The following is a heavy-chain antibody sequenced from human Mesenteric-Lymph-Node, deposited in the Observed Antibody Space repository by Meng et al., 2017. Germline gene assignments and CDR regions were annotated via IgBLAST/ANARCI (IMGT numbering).Heavy chain of an antibody. J-gene: IGHJ4*02. CDR1: GFTFSRYW. V-gene: IGHV3-7*01. Sequence: GESLKISCAASGFTFSRYWMTWVRQAPGKGLEWVAKIKPDGSDKYYVDSVKGRFTVSRDNAKNSLYLQMNRLTAEDTAVYYCARDRGADDPIDYWGQGTLVTVSS. D-gene: IGHD3-10*01. CDR2: IKPDGSDK. CDR3: ARDRGADDPIDY.